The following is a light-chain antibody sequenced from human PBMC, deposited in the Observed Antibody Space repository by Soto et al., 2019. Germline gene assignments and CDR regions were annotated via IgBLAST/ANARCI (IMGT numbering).Light chain of an antibody. Sequence: QSVLTQPPSASGTPGQRVTISCSGSSSNIESNYVYWYQQLPGTAPKLLIYSDNQRPSGVPDRFSGSKSDTSASLAVSGLRSEDEADYYCAAWDDSLSGVVFGGGTKVTVL. V-gene: IGLV1-47*02. CDR3: AAWDDSLSGVV. J-gene: IGLJ2*01. CDR2: SDN. CDR1: SSNIESNY.